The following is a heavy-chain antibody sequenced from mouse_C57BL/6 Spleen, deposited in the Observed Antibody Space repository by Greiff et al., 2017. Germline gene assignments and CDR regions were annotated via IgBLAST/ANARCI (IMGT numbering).Heavy chain of an antibody. D-gene: IGHD2-3*01. CDR2: ISYDGSN. J-gene: IGHJ2*01. Sequence: EVQLKQSGPGLVKPSQSLSLTCSVTGYSITSGYYWNWIRQFPGNKLEWMGYISYDGSNNYNPSLKNRISITRDTSKNQFFLKLNSVTTEDTATYYCARDRVYDGYYPFDYWGQGTTLTVSS. CDR3: ARDRVYDGYYPFDY. V-gene: IGHV3-6*01. CDR1: GYSITSGYY.